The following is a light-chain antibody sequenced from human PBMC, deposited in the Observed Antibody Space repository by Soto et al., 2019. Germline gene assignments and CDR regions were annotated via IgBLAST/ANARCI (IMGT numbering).Light chain of an antibody. J-gene: IGKJ3*01. CDR2: DAS. CDR3: QQRSNCPFT. CDR1: QSVSSY. V-gene: IGKV3-11*01. Sequence: EIVLTQSPATLSLSPGERATLSCRASQSVSSYLAWYQQKPGQAPRLLIYDASNRATGIPARFSGSGSGTVLTITISSLVTVDLAFYFCQQRSNCPFTFGPGTKVDIK.